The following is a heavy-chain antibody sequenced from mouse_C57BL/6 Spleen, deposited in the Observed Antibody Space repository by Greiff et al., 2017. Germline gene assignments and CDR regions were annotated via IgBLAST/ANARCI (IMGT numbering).Heavy chain of an antibody. J-gene: IGHJ2*01. CDR2: IDPETGGT. D-gene: IGHD2-1*01. CDR3: TRNGDYGNYGDY. Sequence: VKLMESGAELVRPGASVTLSCKASGYTFTDYEMHWVKQTPVHGLEWIGAIDPETGGTAYNQKFKGKAILTADKSSSTAYMELRSLTSEDSAVYYCTRNGDYGNYGDYWGQGTTLTVSS. V-gene: IGHV1-15*01. CDR1: GYTFTDYE.